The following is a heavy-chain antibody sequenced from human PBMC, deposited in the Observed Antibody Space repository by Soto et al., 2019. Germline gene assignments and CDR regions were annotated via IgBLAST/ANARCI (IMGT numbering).Heavy chain of an antibody. V-gene: IGHV1-18*01. CDR1: GYTLTNYG. D-gene: IGHD2-2*01. J-gene: IGHJ4*02. CDR3: ARGRYDCSSTSCWGNYYFDY. CDR2: ISAYNGNT. Sequence: GASVKVSCKASGYTLTNYGISWGRQAPGQRLEVMVWISAYNGNTNYAQKLQGRVTMTTDTSTSTAHMELRSLRSDDTAVYYFARGRYDCSSTSCWGNYYFDYWGQGTLVTVSS.